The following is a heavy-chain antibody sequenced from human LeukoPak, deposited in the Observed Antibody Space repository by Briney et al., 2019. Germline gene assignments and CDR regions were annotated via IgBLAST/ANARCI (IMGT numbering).Heavy chain of an antibody. V-gene: IGHV3-23*01. CDR1: GFTFSSYA. CDR2: ISGSGGST. D-gene: IGHD3-3*01. Sequence: GGSLRLSCAASGFTFSSYAMSWVRQAPGKGLEWVSAISGSGGSTYYADSVKGRFTISRDNSKNTLYLQMNSLRAEDTAVYYCAKDRRITIFGVGTNWFDPWGQGTLATVSS. CDR3: AKDRRITIFGVGTNWFDP. J-gene: IGHJ5*02.